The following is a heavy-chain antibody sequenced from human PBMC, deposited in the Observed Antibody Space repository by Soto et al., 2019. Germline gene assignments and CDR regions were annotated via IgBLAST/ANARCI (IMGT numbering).Heavy chain of an antibody. CDR1: GGSFSGYY. J-gene: IGHJ4*02. CDR2: INHSGST. D-gene: IGHD2-8*02. Sequence: SETLSLTCAVYGGSFSGYYWTWIRQPPGSGLEWIGEINHSGSTNYNPSLKSRVTISVDTSKNQFSLKLTSVTAADTAVYYCARDKITGLFDYWGQGTLVTVSS. CDR3: ARDKITGLFDY. V-gene: IGHV4-34*01.